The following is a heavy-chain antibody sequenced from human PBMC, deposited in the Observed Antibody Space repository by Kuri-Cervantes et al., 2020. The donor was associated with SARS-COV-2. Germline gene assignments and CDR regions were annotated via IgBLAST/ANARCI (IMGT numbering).Heavy chain of an antibody. Sequence: SGPTLVKLTQTLTHTCTFSGVPLRTSGVGGCWIRQPPGKDLEWLALIYWNDDKRYSPSLKSRLTITKDTSKNQVVLTMTNRDPVDTATYYCSHTLVVPDFGYWGQGTLVTVSS. V-gene: IGHV2-5*01. CDR3: SHTLVVPDFGY. CDR1: GVPLRTSGVG. D-gene: IGHD2-2*01. CDR2: IYWNDDK. J-gene: IGHJ4*02.